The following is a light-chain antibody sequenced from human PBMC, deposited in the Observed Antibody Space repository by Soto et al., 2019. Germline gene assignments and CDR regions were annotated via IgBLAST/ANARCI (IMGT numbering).Light chain of an antibody. CDR1: QSILYSSNNKNY. CDR2: WAS. CDR3: QQYYTTPYT. Sequence: DIVMTQSPDSLAVSLGERATINCKSSQSILYSSNNKNYLTWFQQKAGQPPRLLISWASTRKSGVPDRFSGSGSMTNFTLTIGSLQAEDVAVYYCQQYYTTPYTFGQGTKLEIK. V-gene: IGKV4-1*01. J-gene: IGKJ2*01.